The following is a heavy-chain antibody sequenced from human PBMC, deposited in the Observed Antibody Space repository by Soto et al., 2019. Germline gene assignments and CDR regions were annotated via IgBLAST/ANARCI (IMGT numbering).Heavy chain of an antibody. J-gene: IGHJ5*02. CDR3: ARKNHYYDSSGYLSWGTNWFDP. V-gene: IGHV4-30-4*01. D-gene: IGHD3-22*01. Sequence: PSETLSLTCTVSGGSISSGDYYWGWIRQPPGKGLEWIGYIYYSGSTYYNPSLKSRVTISVDTSKNQFSLKLSSVTAADTAVYYCARKNHYYDSSGYLSWGTNWFDPWGQGXLVTVYS. CDR2: IYYSGST. CDR1: GGSISSGDYY.